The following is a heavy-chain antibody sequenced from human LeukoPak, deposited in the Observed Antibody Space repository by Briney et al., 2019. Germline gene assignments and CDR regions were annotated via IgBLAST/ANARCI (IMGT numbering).Heavy chain of an antibody. D-gene: IGHD5-24*01. J-gene: IGHJ4*02. CDR1: GFTFSSYG. V-gene: IGHV3-30*03. Sequence: GGSLRLSCAASGFTFSSYGMHWVRQAPGKGLEWVAVISYDGSNKYYADSVKGRFTISRDNSKNTLYLQMNSLRAEDTAVYYCATNRWAWGQGTLVTVSS. CDR3: ATNRWA. CDR2: ISYDGSNK.